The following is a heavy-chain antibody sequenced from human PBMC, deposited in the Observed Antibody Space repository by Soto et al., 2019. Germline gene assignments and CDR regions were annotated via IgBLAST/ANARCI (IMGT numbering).Heavy chain of an antibody. D-gene: IGHD3-10*01. J-gene: IGHJ6*02. CDR1: GFTFSSYA. CDR2: ISGSGGST. CDR3: AKDLTMVRGVIYYGMAV. Sequence: PGGSLRLSCAVSGFTFSSYAMSWVRQAPGKGLEWVSCISGSGGSTDYADSVKGRFTISRDNSKNTLYLQMNSLRAEDTAVYHCAKDLTMVRGVIYYGMAVWGQGTTVTVSS. V-gene: IGHV3-23*01.